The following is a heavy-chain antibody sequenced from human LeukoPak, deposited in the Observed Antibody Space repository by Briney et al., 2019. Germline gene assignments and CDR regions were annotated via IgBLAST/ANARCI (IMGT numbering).Heavy chain of an antibody. D-gene: IGHD2-8*01. CDR3: ARDDRGVSDY. J-gene: IGHJ4*02. V-gene: IGHV3-23*01. Sequence: PGGSLRLSCPASGFTFITYAMSWVRQAPGKGLEWVSAISGSGGSTYYADSVRGRFTISRDNSKNTLYLQMNSLRAEDTAVYYCARDDRGVSDYWGQGTLVTVSS. CDR1: GFTFITYA. CDR2: ISGSGGST.